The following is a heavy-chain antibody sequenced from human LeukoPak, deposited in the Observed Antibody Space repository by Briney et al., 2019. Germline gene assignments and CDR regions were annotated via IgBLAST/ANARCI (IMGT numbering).Heavy chain of an antibody. V-gene: IGHV4-39*01. D-gene: IGHD1-26*01. CDR2: IYYSGST. Sequence: SETLSLTCTVSGGSISSSSYYWGWIRQPPGKGLEWIGSIYYSGSTYYNPSLKSRVTISVDTSKNQFSLKLSSVTAADTAVYYCARQQVGATFYSTRPTPRNFDYWGQGTLVTVSS. J-gene: IGHJ4*02. CDR1: GGSISSSSYY. CDR3: ARQQVGATFYSTRPTPRNFDY.